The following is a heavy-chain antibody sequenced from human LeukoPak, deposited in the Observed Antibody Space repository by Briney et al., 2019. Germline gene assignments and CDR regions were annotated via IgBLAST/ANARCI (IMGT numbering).Heavy chain of an antibody. CDR3: AIYDSRGDFDY. CDR2: IRNDESDR. Sequence: GGSLRLSCAASGFIFRDYGMHWVRQAPGKGLGWVAFIRNDESDRDHADSVKGRFTISRDNSKNTLYLQMNSLRPEDTGVYYCAIYDSRGDFDYWGQGTQVTVSA. V-gene: IGHV3-30*02. CDR1: GFIFRDYG. D-gene: IGHD3-22*01. J-gene: IGHJ4*02.